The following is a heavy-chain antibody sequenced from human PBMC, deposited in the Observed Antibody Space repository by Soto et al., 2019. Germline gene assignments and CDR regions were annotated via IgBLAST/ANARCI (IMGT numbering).Heavy chain of an antibody. V-gene: IGHV4-30-2*01. J-gene: IGHJ4*02. CDR1: GASITYGGYS. CDR3: ARGGGYDPFDY. D-gene: IGHD5-12*01. CDR2: ISHLEST. Sequence: LSLTCTLSGASITYGGYSWSWIRQPPGKDLEWLGYISHLESTFYNPSFQSRLTLSIDRSKSQFSLKLASMTAADTAVYYCARGGGYDPFDYWGQGTLVTVSS.